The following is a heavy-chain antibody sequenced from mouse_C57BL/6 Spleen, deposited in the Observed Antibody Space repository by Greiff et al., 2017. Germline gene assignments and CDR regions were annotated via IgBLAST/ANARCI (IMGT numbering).Heavy chain of an antibody. CDR2: IDPSDSET. J-gene: IGHJ2*01. V-gene: IGHV1-52*01. D-gene: IGHD3-2*02. CDR1: GYTFTSYW. Sequence: QVHVKQPGAELVRPGSSVKLSCKASGYTFTSYWMHWVKQRPIQGLEWIGNIDPSDSETHYNQKFKDKATLTVDKSSSTAYMQLSSLTSEDSAVYYCAREGSSGYEYYFDYWGQGTTLTVSS. CDR3: AREGSSGYEYYFDY.